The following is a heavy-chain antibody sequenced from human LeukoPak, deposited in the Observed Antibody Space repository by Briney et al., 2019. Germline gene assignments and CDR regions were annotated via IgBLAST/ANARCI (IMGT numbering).Heavy chain of an antibody. Sequence: GGSLRLSCAASGFTFSSFWMSWVRQAPGKGVEWVANIKQDGSEKYYVDSVKGRFTVSRDNAKNSLYLQMNSLRAEDTAVYYCARKHDYGDYHEYFQHWGQGTLVTVSS. D-gene: IGHD4-17*01. CDR2: IKQDGSEK. V-gene: IGHV3-7*01. CDR1: GFTFSSFW. CDR3: ARKHDYGDYHEYFQH. J-gene: IGHJ1*01.